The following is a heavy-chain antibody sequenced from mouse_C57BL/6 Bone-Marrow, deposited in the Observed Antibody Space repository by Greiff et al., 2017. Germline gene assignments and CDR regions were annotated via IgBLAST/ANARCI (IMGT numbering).Heavy chain of an antibody. CDR2: ISSGGSYT. CDR3: ARDGYWYFDV. Sequence: EVKLVESGGDLVKPGGSLKLSCAASGFTFSSYGMSWVRQTPDKRLEWVATISSGGSYTYYPDSVKGRFTISRDNAKNTLYLQMSSLKSEDRAMYYCARDGYWYFDVWGTGTTVTVSS. J-gene: IGHJ1*03. V-gene: IGHV5-6*01. CDR1: GFTFSSYG.